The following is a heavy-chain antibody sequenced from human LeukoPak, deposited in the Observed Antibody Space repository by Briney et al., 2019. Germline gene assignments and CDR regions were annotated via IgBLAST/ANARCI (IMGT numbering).Heavy chain of an antibody. V-gene: IGHV3-21*04. CDR1: GFTFSNYG. CDR2: ISTSSSYI. Sequence: GGSLRLSCVASGFTFSNYGMDWVRQAPGKGLEWVASISTSSSYIFYADSVKGRFTISRDNPKKSMYLQINSLRAEDTALYYCARVREYSSSSWVDYYFDYWGQGTLVTVSS. J-gene: IGHJ4*02. CDR3: ARVREYSSSSWVDYYFDY. D-gene: IGHD6-6*01.